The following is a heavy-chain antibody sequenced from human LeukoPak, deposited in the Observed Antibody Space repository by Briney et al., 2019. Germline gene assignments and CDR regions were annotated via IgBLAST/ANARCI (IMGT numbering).Heavy chain of an antibody. D-gene: IGHD3-22*01. CDR3: ATYYSDTSARD. J-gene: IGHJ4*02. V-gene: IGHV1-2*02. Sequence: GASVKLSCKPSGPTFTPYYMISVRQAPGHRLEWMRWINPNSGGTNYAPKFQGRVTMNRDTSISTAYMELSGLTSDDTAVYFCATYYSDTSARDWGQGTLVTVSS. CDR1: GPTFTPYY. CDR2: INPNSGGT.